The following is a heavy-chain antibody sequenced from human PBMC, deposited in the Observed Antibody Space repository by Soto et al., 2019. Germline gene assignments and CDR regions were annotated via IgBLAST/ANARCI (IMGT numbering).Heavy chain of an antibody. D-gene: IGHD2-21*01. Sequence: VQLVESVGGLVKAGGSLRLFCTASGFTFRNYNMNWVRQAPGKGLEWVSSISTGGAYMFYADSVKGRFTISRDNAQNSLFLQIDSPRAEDTAVYYCARDIASPGGDYFDSWGQGTLVTVSS. V-gene: IGHV3-21*06. CDR1: GFTFRNYN. CDR2: ISTGGAYM. J-gene: IGHJ4*02. CDR3: ARDIASPGGDYFDS.